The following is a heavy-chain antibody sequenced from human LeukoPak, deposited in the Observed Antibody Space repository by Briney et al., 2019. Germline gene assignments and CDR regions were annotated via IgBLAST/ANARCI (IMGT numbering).Heavy chain of an antibody. CDR3: ARGNYDSSTPYYFDY. D-gene: IGHD3-22*01. Sequence: GGSLRLSCAASGFTFSTYEMNWVRQAPGKGLEWVSYISSSGDTIYYADSVKGRSTISRDNAKNSLYLQMNSLRAEDTAVYYCARGNYDSSTPYYFDYWGQGTLVTVSS. J-gene: IGHJ4*02. CDR2: ISSSGDTI. CDR1: GFTFSTYE. V-gene: IGHV3-48*03.